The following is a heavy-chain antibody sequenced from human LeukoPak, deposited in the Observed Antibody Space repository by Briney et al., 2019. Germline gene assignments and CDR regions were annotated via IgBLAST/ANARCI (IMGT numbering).Heavy chain of an antibody. CDR2: IKQDGSEK. D-gene: IGHD3-10*01. V-gene: IGHV3-7*05. CDR3: ARELPGGFDH. Sequence: GGSLRLSCAASGFTFSSYWMSWVRQAPGKGLEWVANIKQDGSEKYFVDSVKGRFTISRDNTKNSLYLQMNSLRAEDTAVYHCARELPGGFDHWGQGTLVTVSS. J-gene: IGHJ5*02. CDR1: GFTFSSYW.